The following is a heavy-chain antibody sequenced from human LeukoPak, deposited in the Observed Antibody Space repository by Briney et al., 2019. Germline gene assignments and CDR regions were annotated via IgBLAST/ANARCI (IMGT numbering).Heavy chain of an antibody. V-gene: IGHV3-23*01. Sequence: GGSLRLSCAASGFTFRSNAMSWVRQAPGKGLEWVSAITGSGGSTYYADSVKGRFTISRDNSKNTLYLQMNSLRAEDTAVYSCAKDFDSSGYYFGLWDYWGQGSLVTVSS. CDR2: ITGSGGST. CDR1: GFTFRSNA. J-gene: IGHJ4*02. D-gene: IGHD3-22*01. CDR3: AKDFDSSGYYFGLWDY.